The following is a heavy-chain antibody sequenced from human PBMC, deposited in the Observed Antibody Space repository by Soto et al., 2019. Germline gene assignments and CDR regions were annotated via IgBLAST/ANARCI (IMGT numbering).Heavy chain of an antibody. Sequence: EVHLVESGGGLVQPGGSLRLSCAASGFTLSRYWMSWVRQAPGKELEWVANIKEDGSEKYYVDSVKGRFTISRDNAKNSLYLQMNSLRAEDTAVYYCARSLGWRDAFDIWGQGTMVIVSS. CDR1: GFTLSRYW. J-gene: IGHJ3*02. V-gene: IGHV3-7*01. CDR3: ARSLGWRDAFDI. CDR2: IKEDGSEK. D-gene: IGHD2-15*01.